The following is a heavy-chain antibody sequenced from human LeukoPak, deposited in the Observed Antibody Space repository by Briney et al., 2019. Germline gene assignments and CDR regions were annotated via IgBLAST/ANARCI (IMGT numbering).Heavy chain of an antibody. D-gene: IGHD3-3*01. CDR2: ISSSSSTI. Sequence: PGGSLRLSCAASGFTFSSYWMSWVRQAPGKGLEWVSYISSSSSTIYYADSVKGRFTISRDNAKNSLYLQMNSLRAEDTAVYYCARGGAFWSGYYGLDYWGQGTLVTVSS. CDR3: ARGGAFWSGYYGLDY. V-gene: IGHV3-48*01. J-gene: IGHJ4*02. CDR1: GFTFSSYW.